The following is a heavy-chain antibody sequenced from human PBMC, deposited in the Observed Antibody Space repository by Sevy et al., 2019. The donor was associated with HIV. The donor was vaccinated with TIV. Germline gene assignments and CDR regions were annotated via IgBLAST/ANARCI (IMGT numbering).Heavy chain of an antibody. Sequence: ASVKVSCKASGYTFTGYYMHWVRQAPGQGLEWMGWINPNSGGTNYAQKFQGRVTMTRDTSISTAYMELSRLRSDDTAVYYCARYPPGGGYYYYYGMDVWGQGTTVTVSS. J-gene: IGHJ6*02. CDR2: INPNSGGT. D-gene: IGHD3-10*01. V-gene: IGHV1-2*02. CDR3: ARYPPGGGYYYYYGMDV. CDR1: GYTFTGYY.